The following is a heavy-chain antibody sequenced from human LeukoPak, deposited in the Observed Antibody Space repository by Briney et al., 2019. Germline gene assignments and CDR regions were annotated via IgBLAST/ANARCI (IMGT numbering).Heavy chain of an antibody. CDR2: IYFTGNYI. Sequence: GGSLRLSCVTSGFTFSRYSMRWVRQAPGKGLEWVSSIYFTGNYISYADSVKGRFTISRDNAKNSLYLQMNSLRAEDTAVYYCAREFNTVGNFDYWGQRTLVTVSS. CDR3: AREFNTVGNFDY. J-gene: IGHJ4*02. D-gene: IGHD3-10*01. CDR1: GFTFSRYS. V-gene: IGHV3-21*01.